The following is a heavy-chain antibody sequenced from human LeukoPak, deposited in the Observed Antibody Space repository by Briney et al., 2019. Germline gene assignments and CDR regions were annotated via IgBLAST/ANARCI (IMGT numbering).Heavy chain of an antibody. CDR1: GFAFSSYS. CDR3: AKRPGSIDYNWFDP. D-gene: IGHD1-14*01. CDR2: ISGSGDST. Sequence: GGSLRLSCAASGFAFSSYSMNWVRQAPGKGLEWVSGISGSGDSTYYADSVKGRFTISRDNSKNTLYLQMNSLRAEDTAVFYCAKRPGSIDYNWFDPWGQGTLVTVSS. J-gene: IGHJ5*02. V-gene: IGHV3-23*01.